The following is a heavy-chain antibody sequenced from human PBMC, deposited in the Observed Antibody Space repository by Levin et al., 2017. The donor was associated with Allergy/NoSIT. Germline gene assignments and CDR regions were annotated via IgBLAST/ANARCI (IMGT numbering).Heavy chain of an antibody. V-gene: IGHV4-59*01. CDR3: ARIMGGPRIESIAAADQHYFDY. CDR1: GGSISSYY. CDR2: IYYSGST. D-gene: IGHD6-13*01. J-gene: IGHJ4*02. Sequence: SETLSLTCTVSGGSISSYYWSWIRQPPGKGLEWIGYIYYSGSTNYNPSLKSRVTISVDTSKNQFSLKLSSVTAADTAVYYCARIMGGPRIESIAAADQHYFDYWGQGTLVTVSS.